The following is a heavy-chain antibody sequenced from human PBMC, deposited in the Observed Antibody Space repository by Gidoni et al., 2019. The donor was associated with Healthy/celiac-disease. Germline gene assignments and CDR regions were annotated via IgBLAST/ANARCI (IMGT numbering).Heavy chain of an antibody. J-gene: IGHJ5*02. Sequence: QVQLVQSGAEVKKPGSSVKVSCKASGGTFSSYAISWVRQAPGQGLEWMGGIIPIFGTANYAQKFQGRVTITADESTSTAYMELSSLRSEDTAVYYCARDIAAAGDPTENNWFDPWGQGTLVTVSS. CDR3: ARDIAAAGDPTENNWFDP. D-gene: IGHD6-13*01. V-gene: IGHV1-69*01. CDR1: GGTFSSYA. CDR2: IIPIFGTA.